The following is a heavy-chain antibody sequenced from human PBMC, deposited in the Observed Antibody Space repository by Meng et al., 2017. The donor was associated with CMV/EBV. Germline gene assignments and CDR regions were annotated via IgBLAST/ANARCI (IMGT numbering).Heavy chain of an antibody. D-gene: IGHD3-9*01. Sequence: GESLKISCAASGFTFSSYGMHWVRQAPGKGLEWVAVIRYDGSNKYYADSVKGRFTISRDNSKNTLYLQMNSLRAEDTAVYYCAKDIFSVLRSFPGGMDVWGQGTTVTVSS. CDR1: GFTFSSYG. J-gene: IGHJ6*02. V-gene: IGHV3-30*02. CDR2: IRYDGSNK. CDR3: AKDIFSVLRSFPGGMDV.